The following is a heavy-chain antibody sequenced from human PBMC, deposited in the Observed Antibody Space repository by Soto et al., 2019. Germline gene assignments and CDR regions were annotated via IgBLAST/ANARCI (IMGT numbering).Heavy chain of an antibody. J-gene: IGHJ5*02. CDR1: GYTCTNYE. V-gene: IGHV1-8*01. CDR2: MNPGSGNT. CDR3: ARMAASGSLNWFDP. Sequence: QVQLVQSGAEVKKPGASVKVSCKASGYTCTNYEINWVRQATGQGLEWMGWMNPGSGNTGYAHKFQGRVTMTRNISISTAYMELSRLGSDDTAIYYCARMAASGSLNWFDPWGQGTLVTVSS. D-gene: IGHD3-10*01.